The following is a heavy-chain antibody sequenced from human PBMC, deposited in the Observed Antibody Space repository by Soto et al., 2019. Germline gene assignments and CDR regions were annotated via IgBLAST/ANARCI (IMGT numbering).Heavy chain of an antibody. CDR2: INPDASII. CDR1: GFTFSGAW. Sequence: HPGGSLRLSCAASGFTFSGAWMHWVRQAPGKGLVWVARINPDASIINYAESVEGRFTISRDNAKNTLYLQMNSLRAEDTALYFCARAVYFYILWGQGTLVTVSS. D-gene: IGHD3-9*01. V-gene: IGHV3-74*01. CDR3: ARAVYFYIL. J-gene: IGHJ4*02.